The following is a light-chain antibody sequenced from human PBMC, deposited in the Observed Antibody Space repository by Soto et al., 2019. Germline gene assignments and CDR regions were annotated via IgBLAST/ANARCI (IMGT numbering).Light chain of an antibody. CDR2: EGS. J-gene: IGLJ1*01. Sequence: QSVLTQPASVSGSPGQSITISCTGTSSDVGSYNLVSWYQHHPGKAPKLMIYEGSKRPSGVSNRFSGSKSGNTASLTISGLQAEDEADYHCSSYTGSNTRVFGTGTKLTVL. V-gene: IGLV2-14*02. CDR3: SSYTGSNTRV. CDR1: SSDVGSYNL.